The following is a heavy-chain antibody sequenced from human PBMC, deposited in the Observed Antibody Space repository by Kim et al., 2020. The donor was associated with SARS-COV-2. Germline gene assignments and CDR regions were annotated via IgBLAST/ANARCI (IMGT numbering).Heavy chain of an antibody. D-gene: IGHD5-12*01. Sequence: GGSLRLSCAASGFTFSDAAMSWVRQAPGKGLEWVGRIKTNRDGGATVYGTPVKDRFSISRDDSKNTLYLQMNSLKSEDTAMYYCSTYSVYNVRWGQGTLV. V-gene: IGHV3-15*01. CDR1: GFTFSDAA. J-gene: IGHJ4*02. CDR2: IKTNRDGGAT. CDR3: STYSVYNVR.